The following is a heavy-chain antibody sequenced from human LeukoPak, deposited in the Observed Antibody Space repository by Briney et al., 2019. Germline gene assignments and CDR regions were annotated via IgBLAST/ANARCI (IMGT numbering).Heavy chain of an antibody. CDR1: GGSISTSTYS. Sequence: PSETLSLTCTVSGGSISTSTYSWGWIRHPPGKGLEWIRTRFYRGSTYYNPSLKSRVTISVDTSKNQFSLKLSSVTAADTAVYYCARDFRFGGAFDYWGQGTLVTVSS. V-gene: IGHV4-39*07. D-gene: IGHD3-10*01. CDR3: ARDFRFGGAFDY. J-gene: IGHJ4*02. CDR2: RFYRGST.